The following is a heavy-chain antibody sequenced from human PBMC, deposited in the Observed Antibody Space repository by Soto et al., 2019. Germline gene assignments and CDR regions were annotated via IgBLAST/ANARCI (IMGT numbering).Heavy chain of an antibody. CDR3: AGEINWFDP. V-gene: IGHV4-39*01. Sequence: SETLSLTCTVSGGSISSSSYYWGWIRQPPGKGLEWIGSIYYSGSTYYNPSLKSRVTISVDTSKNQFSLKLSSVTAADTAVYYCAGEINWFDPWSQGTLVTVSS. J-gene: IGHJ5*02. D-gene: IGHD3-10*01. CDR2: IYYSGST. CDR1: GGSISSSSYY.